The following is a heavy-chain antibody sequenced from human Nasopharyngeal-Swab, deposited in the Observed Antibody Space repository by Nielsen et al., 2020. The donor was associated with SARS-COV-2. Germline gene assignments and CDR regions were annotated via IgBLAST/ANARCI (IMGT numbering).Heavy chain of an antibody. CDR2: IYDSGRT. Sequence: WIRQPPGKGLEWIGSIYDSGRTYYNPSLKSRVTISVDTSKNQFSLNLSSVTAADTAVYYCARVVMVRGVSYYYYMDVWGKGTTVTVFS. V-gene: IGHV4-39*07. CDR3: ARVVMVRGVSYYYYMDV. J-gene: IGHJ6*03. D-gene: IGHD3-10*01.